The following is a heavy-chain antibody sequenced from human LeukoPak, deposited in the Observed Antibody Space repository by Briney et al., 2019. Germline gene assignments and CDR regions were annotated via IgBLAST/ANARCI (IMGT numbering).Heavy chain of an antibody. CDR3: VKGGWFDY. Sequence: GGSLRLFCAASGFTFSSYSMNWVRQAPGKGLEWVSYISSSSSTIYYEDSVKGRFTISRDNAKNSLYLQMNTLRAEDTAVYYCVKGGWFDYWGQGTLVTVSS. CDR1: GFTFSSYS. CDR2: ISSSSSTI. J-gene: IGHJ4*02. D-gene: IGHD6-19*01. V-gene: IGHV3-48*01.